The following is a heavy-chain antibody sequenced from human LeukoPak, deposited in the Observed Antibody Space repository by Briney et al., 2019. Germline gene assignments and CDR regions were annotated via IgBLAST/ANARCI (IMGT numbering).Heavy chain of an antibody. CDR2: YYSGST. V-gene: IGHV4-31*02. J-gene: IGHJ2*01. CDR3: ARDWEEYYGSGSYWYFDL. Sequence: YYSGSTYYNPSLKSRVTISVDTSKNQFSLKLSSVTAADTAVYYCARDWEEYYGSGSYWYFDLWGRGTLVTVSS. D-gene: IGHD3-10*01.